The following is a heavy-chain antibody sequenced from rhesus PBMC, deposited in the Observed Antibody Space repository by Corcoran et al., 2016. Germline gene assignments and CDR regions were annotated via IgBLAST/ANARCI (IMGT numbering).Heavy chain of an antibody. J-gene: IGHJ4*01. Sequence: QVQLVQSGAEVKKPGASVKLSCKASGYTFTSYSINWVRQAPGQGLEWMGLINPSNVNTGYTQKVQVEVTMTRDTSTSTAYVELGSLRSEDTAVYYCVRGRGYSAFDFWGQGVLVTVSS. CDR1: GYTFTSYS. D-gene: IGHD5-42*01. CDR3: VRGRGYSAFDF. V-gene: IGHV1-200*01. CDR2: INPSNVNT.